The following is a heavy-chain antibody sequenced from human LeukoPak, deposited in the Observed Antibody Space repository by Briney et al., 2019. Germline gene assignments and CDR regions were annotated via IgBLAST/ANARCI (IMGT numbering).Heavy chain of an antibody. Sequence: GGSLRLSCAASGFTFISYGMSWVRQAPGKGLEWVSSISGIGATTYYADSVKGRFTISRDNSKNTLYLQMNSLRAEDTAVYYCARDAAITPDAFDIWGQGTMVTVSS. D-gene: IGHD5-12*01. CDR2: ISGIGATT. CDR3: ARDAAITPDAFDI. V-gene: IGHV3-23*01. CDR1: GFTFISYG. J-gene: IGHJ3*02.